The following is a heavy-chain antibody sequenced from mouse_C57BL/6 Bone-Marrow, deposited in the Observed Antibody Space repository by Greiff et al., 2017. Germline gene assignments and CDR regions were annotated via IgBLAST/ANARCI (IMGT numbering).Heavy chain of an antibody. CDR1: GYTFTSYT. V-gene: IGHV1-4*01. CDR3: ARQQVFDV. J-gene: IGHJ1*03. Sequence: QVQLQQSGAELARPGASVTLSCKASGYTFTSYTMHWVKQRPGQGLEWIGYINPSSGYTKYNQKFKDKATLTADKSSSTAYMQLSSLTSEDSAVYYCARQQVFDVWGTGTTVTVSS. CDR2: INPSSGYT.